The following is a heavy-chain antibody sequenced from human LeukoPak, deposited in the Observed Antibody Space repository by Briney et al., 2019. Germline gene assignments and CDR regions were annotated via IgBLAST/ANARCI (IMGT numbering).Heavy chain of an antibody. CDR3: ARQYRGYCSGGSCYGSYYFDY. Sequence: SETLSLTCTVSGGSISSYYWSWIRQPPGKGLEWIGYIYYSGSTNYNPSLKSRVTISVDKSKNQFSLKLSSVTAADTAVYYCARQYRGYCSGGSCYGSYYFDYWGQGTLVTVSS. CDR1: GGSISSYY. V-gene: IGHV4-59*08. D-gene: IGHD2-15*01. CDR2: IYYSGST. J-gene: IGHJ4*02.